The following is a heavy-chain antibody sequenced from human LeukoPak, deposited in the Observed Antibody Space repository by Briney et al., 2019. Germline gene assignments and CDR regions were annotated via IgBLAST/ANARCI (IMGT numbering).Heavy chain of an antibody. CDR1: GFTFSSYA. J-gene: IGHJ4*02. Sequence: GGSLRLSCAASGFTFSSYAMSWVRQAPGKGLEWVSAISGSGGSTYYADSVKGQFTISRDNSKNTLYLQMNSLRAEDTAVYYCAKDRWELLQAFDYWGQGTLVTVSS. V-gene: IGHV3-23*01. CDR2: ISGSGGST. D-gene: IGHD1-26*01. CDR3: AKDRWELLQAFDY.